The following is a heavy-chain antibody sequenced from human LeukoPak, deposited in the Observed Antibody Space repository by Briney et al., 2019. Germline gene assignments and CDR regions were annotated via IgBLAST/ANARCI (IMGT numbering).Heavy chain of an antibody. V-gene: IGHV1-24*01. D-gene: IGHD5/OR15-5a*01. CDR3: ATTPGGSVVY. CDR2: FDPEDGET. CDR1: GHTLTELS. J-gene: IGHJ4*02. Sequence: ASVTVSFKVSGHTLTELSMHWVRQAPGKGLEWMGGFDPEDGETIYAQKFQGRVTMTEDTSTDTAYMELSSLRSEDTAVYYCATTPGGSVVYWGQGTLVTVSS.